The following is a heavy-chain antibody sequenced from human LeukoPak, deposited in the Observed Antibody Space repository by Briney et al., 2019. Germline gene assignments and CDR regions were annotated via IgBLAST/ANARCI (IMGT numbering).Heavy chain of an antibody. Sequence: ASVKVSCKASGYTFTGYYMHWVRQAPGQGLEWMGWINPNSGGTNYAQKFQGRVTMTRDTSISTAYMELSRLRSDNTAVYYCARASGITIFGVAPLDPWGQGTLVTVSS. CDR1: GYTFTGYY. V-gene: IGHV1-2*02. CDR2: INPNSGGT. D-gene: IGHD3-3*01. CDR3: ARASGITIFGVAPLDP. J-gene: IGHJ5*02.